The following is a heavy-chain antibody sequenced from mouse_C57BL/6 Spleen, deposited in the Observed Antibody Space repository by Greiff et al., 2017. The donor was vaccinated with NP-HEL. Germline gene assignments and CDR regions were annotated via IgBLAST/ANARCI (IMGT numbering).Heavy chain of an antibody. D-gene: IGHD1-1*01. V-gene: IGHV3-6*01. Sequence: EVQRVESGPGLVKPSQSLSLTCSVTGYSITSGYYWNWIRQFPGNKLEWMGYISYDGSNNYNPSLKNRISITRDTSKNQFFLKLNSVTTEDTATYYCARGSHYYGSSPYWYFDVWGTGTTVTVSS. CDR1: GYSITSGYY. J-gene: IGHJ1*03. CDR2: ISYDGSN. CDR3: ARGSHYYGSSPYWYFDV.